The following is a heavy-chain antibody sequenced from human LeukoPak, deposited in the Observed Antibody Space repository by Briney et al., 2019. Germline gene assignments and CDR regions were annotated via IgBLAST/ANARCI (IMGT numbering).Heavy chain of an antibody. V-gene: IGHV3-30*04. CDR2: ISFDGSDT. Sequence: PGRSLRLSCAASGFTFSSYAMQWVRQAPGKGLEWVAVISFDGSDTYYAASLKGRFIISRDSSKKTLYLQMNSLRAEDTAVYYCVRGGGITYRSWYYFDYWGQGTLVTVSS. CDR3: VRGGGITYRSWYYFDY. CDR1: GFTFSSYA. D-gene: IGHD6-13*01. J-gene: IGHJ4*02.